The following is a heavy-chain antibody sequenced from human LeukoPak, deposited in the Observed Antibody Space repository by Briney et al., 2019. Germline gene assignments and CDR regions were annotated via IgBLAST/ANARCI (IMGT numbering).Heavy chain of an antibody. Sequence: GGSLRLSCAASGFTFSSYAMSWVRQAPGKGLEWVSAISGSGGSTYYADSVKGRFTISRDNSKNTLYLQMNSLRAEDTAVYYCAKEPDYYGSGSYRGDDYFDYWGQGTLVTVSS. CDR1: GFTFSSYA. CDR3: AKEPDYYGSGSYRGDDYFDY. D-gene: IGHD3-10*01. J-gene: IGHJ4*02. V-gene: IGHV3-23*01. CDR2: ISGSGGST.